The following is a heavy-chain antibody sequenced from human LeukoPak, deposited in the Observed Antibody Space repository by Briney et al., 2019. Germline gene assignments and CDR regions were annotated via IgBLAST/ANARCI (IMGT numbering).Heavy chain of an antibody. CDR3: AKDIERGYSSSSYFDY. CDR2: ISSSGSTI. CDR1: GFTFSDYY. J-gene: IGHJ4*02. Sequence: GGSLRLSCAASGFTFSDYYMSWIRQAPGKGLEWVSYISSSGSTIYYADSVKGRFTISRDNAKNSLYLQMNSLRAEDMALYYCAKDIERGYSSSSYFDYWGQGTLVTVSS. V-gene: IGHV3-11*01. D-gene: IGHD6-13*01.